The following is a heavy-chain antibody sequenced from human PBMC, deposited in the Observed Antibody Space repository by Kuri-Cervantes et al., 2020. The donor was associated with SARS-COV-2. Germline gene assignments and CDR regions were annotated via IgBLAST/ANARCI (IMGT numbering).Heavy chain of an antibody. CDR2: ISHDGKNK. J-gene: IGHJ4*02. D-gene: IGHD2-21*01. CDR3: AKDRVGVQDF. V-gene: IGHV3-30*18. Sequence: GESLKISCAASGINFSRTDMHWVRQAPGKGLEWVAVISHDGKNKKCIASGKGRFTITRDNSQNTLYLHMESLRSEDTAMYYCAKDRVGVQDFWGQGTLVTVSS. CDR1: GINFSRTD.